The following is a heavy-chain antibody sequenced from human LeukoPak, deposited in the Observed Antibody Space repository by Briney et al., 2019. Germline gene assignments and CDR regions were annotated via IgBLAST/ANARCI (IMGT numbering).Heavy chain of an antibody. CDR1: GGSISSYY. V-gene: IGHV4-59*12. CDR3: ARDNYGSGSYYWS. Sequence: PSETLSLTCTVSGGSISSYYWSWIRQPPGKGLEWIGYIHYSGSTYYNPSLKSRVTISVDTSKNQFSLKLSSVTAADTAVYYCARDNYGSGSYYWSWGQGTLVTVSS. CDR2: IHYSGST. J-gene: IGHJ4*02. D-gene: IGHD3-10*01.